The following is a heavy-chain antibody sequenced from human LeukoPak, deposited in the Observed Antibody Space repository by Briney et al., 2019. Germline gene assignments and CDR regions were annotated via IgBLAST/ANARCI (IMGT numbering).Heavy chain of an antibody. Sequence: GGSLRLSCAASGFTVSANYMSWVRQAPGKGLEWVSSISSSSSYIYYADSVKGRFTISRDNAKNSLYLQMNSLRAEDTAVYYCASLPWLVRWVYYWGQGTLVTVSS. V-gene: IGHV3-21*01. CDR1: GFTVSANY. CDR3: ASLPWLVRWVYY. CDR2: ISSSSSYI. D-gene: IGHD6-19*01. J-gene: IGHJ4*02.